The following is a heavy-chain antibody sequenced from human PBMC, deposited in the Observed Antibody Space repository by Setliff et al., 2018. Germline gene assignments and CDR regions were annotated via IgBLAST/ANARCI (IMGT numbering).Heavy chain of an antibody. CDR2: ISSSSSTI. Sequence: PGGSLRLSCAASGFAFSTYSMNWVRQAPGKGLEWVSYISSSSSTIYYADSVKGRFTISRDNAKNSLYLQMNSLRAEDTAVYYCAKNGFGVVALGVNNWFDPWGQGTLVTVS. V-gene: IGHV3-48*01. D-gene: IGHD3-10*01. J-gene: IGHJ5*02. CDR3: AKNGFGVVALGVNNWFDP. CDR1: GFAFSTYS.